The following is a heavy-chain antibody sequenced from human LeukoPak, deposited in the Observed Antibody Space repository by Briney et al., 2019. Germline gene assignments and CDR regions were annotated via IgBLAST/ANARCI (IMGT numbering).Heavy chain of an antibody. Sequence: VGSLRLSCAASAFTFSSYAMSWVRQAPGKGLEWVSAIRDSGDSTYYADSVKGRFTISRDNSKNTLYLQMNSLRAEDTAVYYCAPTPHYGGYWGQGTLVTVSS. CDR2: IRDSGDST. CDR1: AFTFSSYA. V-gene: IGHV3-23*01. D-gene: IGHD4-17*01. J-gene: IGHJ4*02. CDR3: APTPHYGGY.